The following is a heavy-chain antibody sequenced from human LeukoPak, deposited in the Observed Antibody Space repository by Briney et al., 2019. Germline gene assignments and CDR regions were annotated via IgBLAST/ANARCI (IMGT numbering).Heavy chain of an antibody. D-gene: IGHD3-22*01. CDR1: GYTFTSYG. CDR3: ARDEWDYYDSSGYLSWDY. V-gene: IGHV1-18*01. Sequence: ASVKVSCKAPGYTFTSYGVSWVRQAPGQGLEWMGWISAYNGNTNYAQKLQGRVTMTTDTSTSTAYMELRSLRSDDTAVYYCARDEWDYYDSSGYLSWDYWGQGTLVTVSS. CDR2: ISAYNGNT. J-gene: IGHJ4*02.